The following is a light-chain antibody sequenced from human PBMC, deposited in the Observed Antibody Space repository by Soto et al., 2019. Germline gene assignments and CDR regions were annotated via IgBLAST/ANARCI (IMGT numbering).Light chain of an antibody. CDR2: AAS. CDR1: QSITSY. CDR3: QQSYSTLGLT. Sequence: DLQMTQSPSSLSASVGDRVTITCRASQSITSYLNWYQQKPGKAPKLLIYAASSLQSGVPSRFSGSGSGTDFTLTISSLQPEDFATYCQQSYSTLGLTFGGGTKVEIK. V-gene: IGKV1-39*01. J-gene: IGKJ4*01.